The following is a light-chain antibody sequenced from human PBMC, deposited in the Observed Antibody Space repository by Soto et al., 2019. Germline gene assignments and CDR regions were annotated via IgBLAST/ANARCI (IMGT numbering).Light chain of an antibody. V-gene: IGKV3-20*01. J-gene: IGKJ3*01. CDR1: QSFSSSY. CDR2: GAS. CDR3: QQYGSAPFT. Sequence: EIVLTQSPGTLSLSPGERATLSCRASQSFSSSYLAWYQQKPGQAPRLLIYGASSRATGIPDRFSGSGSGTDFTLTISSLEPEDFSVYYCQQYGSAPFTFGPWTKVDVK.